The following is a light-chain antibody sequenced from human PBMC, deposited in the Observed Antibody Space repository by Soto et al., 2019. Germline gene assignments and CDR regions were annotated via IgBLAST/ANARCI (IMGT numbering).Light chain of an antibody. CDR1: QSISSY. J-gene: IGKJ1*01. CDR3: QQSYSTPRT. CDR2: AAS. Sequence: DIQMTQSPSSLSASVGDRVTITCRASQSISSYLNWYQQKPGKAPKLLIYAASSFQSGVPSRFSGSGSGTDFTLTISSLQPEDFATYYCQQSYSTPRTFGQGTQVEIK. V-gene: IGKV1-39*01.